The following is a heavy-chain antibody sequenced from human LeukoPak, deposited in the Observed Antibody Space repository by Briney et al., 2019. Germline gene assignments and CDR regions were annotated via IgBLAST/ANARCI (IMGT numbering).Heavy chain of an antibody. CDR3: AELGITMIGGV. D-gene: IGHD3-10*02. Sequence: PGGSLRLSCAASGFPFTTYAMSWVRQAPGKGLEWVSAISGRGGRTYYADSVKGRFTISRDNAKNSLYLQMNSLRAEDTAVYYCAELGITMIGGVWGKGTTVTISS. CDR1: GFPFTTYA. J-gene: IGHJ6*04. CDR2: ISGRGGRT. V-gene: IGHV3-23*01.